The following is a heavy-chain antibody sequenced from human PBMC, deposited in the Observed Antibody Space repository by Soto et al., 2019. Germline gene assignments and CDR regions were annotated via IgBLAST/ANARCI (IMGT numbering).Heavy chain of an antibody. D-gene: IGHD3-22*01. J-gene: IGHJ4*02. CDR3: ARGPDYYDSSGYYGY. CDR2: INHSGST. Sequence: QVQLQQWGAGLLKPSETLSLTCAVYGVSFSGYYWSWIRQPPRKGLEWMGEINHSGSTNYNPSLQIRVTLSVDTSKNHFSLKLRSVTAAATAVYYCARGPDYYDSSGYYGYWGQGTLVTVSS. CDR1: GVSFSGYY. V-gene: IGHV4-34*01.